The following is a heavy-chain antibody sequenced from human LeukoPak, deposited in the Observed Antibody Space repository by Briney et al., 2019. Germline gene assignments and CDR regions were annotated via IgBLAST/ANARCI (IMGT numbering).Heavy chain of an antibody. CDR2: ITYDGRT. CDR3: ARGLASGYPPIPFDY. D-gene: IGHD3-3*01. Sequence: SETLSLTCAVFGGSFDRYYRSWIRQSPGKGLEWIGEITYDGRTKYNPSLRSRVSISVDTSKIQFSLNLTSVTAADTAIYYCARGLASGYPPIPFDYWGQGTQVTVSS. V-gene: IGHV4-34*01. J-gene: IGHJ4*02. CDR1: GGSFDRYY.